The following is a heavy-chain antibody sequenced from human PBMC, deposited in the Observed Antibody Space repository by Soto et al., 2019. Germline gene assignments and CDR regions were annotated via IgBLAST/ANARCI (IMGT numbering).Heavy chain of an antibody. D-gene: IGHD3-10*01. CDR1: GGTFNNYA. Sequence: QVLLVQSGPEVKKPGSSVKVSCKASGGTFNNYAINWVRQAPGKGLEWMGGIIPTFGTGNHAQKVQGRVTITADASTTTAYMELNSLRSEDTAIYYCSSFDGTLVRGGRSSPYEMDVWGQGTTVIVSS. CDR3: SSFDGTLVRGGRSSPYEMDV. CDR2: IIPTFGTG. J-gene: IGHJ6*02. V-gene: IGHV1-69*01.